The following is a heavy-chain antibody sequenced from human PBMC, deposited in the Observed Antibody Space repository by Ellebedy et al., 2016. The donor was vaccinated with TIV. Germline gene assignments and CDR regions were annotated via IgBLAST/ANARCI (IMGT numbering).Heavy chain of an antibody. V-gene: IGHV3-74*01. D-gene: IGHD2-8*02. CDR1: GFTFSGYW. CDR3: AAVQYWEAAFDI. J-gene: IGHJ3*02. CDR2: IKGDGSST. Sequence: GESLKISCAASGFTFSGYWMHCVRQVPGKGLVWVSRIKGDGSSTAYAASVKGRFTISRDNAKNTLYLQMNSLRAEDTAVYYCAAVQYWEAAFDIWGQGTMVTVSS.